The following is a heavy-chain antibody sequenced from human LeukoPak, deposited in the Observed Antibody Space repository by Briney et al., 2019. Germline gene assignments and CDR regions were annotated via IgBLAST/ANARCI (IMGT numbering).Heavy chain of an antibody. CDR3: ARLGCSGGDCYLDY. Sequence: KSSETLSLTCSVSGGSISSGDYYWGWIRQPPGKGLEFFGIIYYSGTTYYNPSLKSRITISVDTSKSQFSLELSSVTAADTAVYYCARLGCSGGDCYLDYWGQGTLVTVSS. CDR1: GGSISSGDYY. CDR2: IYYSGTT. D-gene: IGHD2-21*02. J-gene: IGHJ4*02. V-gene: IGHV4-39*01.